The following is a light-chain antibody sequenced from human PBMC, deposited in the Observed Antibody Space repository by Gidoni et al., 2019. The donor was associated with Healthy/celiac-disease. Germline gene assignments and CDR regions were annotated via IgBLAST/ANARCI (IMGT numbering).Light chain of an antibody. V-gene: IGKV1D-13*01. J-gene: IGKJ4*01. CDR3: QQCSDYSPT. CDR1: QDINNA. Sequence: AIQLTQSPSSLSVSVGDRVTITCRASQDINNALAWYQQKPGKAPDLLIYDASSLQSGVPSRFSGSASGTDFTLTIDSLQPEDFATYFCQQCSDYSPTFXGXTKVEIK. CDR2: DAS.